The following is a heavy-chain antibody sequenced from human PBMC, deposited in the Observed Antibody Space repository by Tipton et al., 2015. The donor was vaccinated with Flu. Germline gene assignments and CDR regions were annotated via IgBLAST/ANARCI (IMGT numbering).Heavy chain of an antibody. Sequence: LRLSCTVSGYSISSGYYWGWIRQPPGKGLEWIGSIYHSGSTYYNPSLTSRVTISVDTSKNQFSLKLSSVTAADTAVYYCARLQTRWAFDIWGQGTMVTVSS. CDR3: ARLQTRWAFDI. J-gene: IGHJ3*02. V-gene: IGHV4-38-2*02. D-gene: IGHD5-24*01. CDR2: IYHSGST. CDR1: GYSISSGYY.